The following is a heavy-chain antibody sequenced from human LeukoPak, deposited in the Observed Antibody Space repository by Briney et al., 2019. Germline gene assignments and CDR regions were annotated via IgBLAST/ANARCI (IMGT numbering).Heavy chain of an antibody. Sequence: PSETLSLTCTVSGGSISSSSYYWGWIRQPPGKGLEWIGSIYYSGSTYYNPSLKSRVTISVDTSKNQFSLKLSSVTAADTAVYYCASQAYCGGDCYLESLDIWGQGTMVTVSS. J-gene: IGHJ3*02. CDR3: ASQAYCGGDCYLESLDI. D-gene: IGHD2-21*02. CDR2: IYYSGST. V-gene: IGHV4-39*07. CDR1: GGSISSSSYY.